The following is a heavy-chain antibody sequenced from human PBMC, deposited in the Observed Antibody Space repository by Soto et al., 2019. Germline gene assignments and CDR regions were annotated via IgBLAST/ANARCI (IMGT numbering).Heavy chain of an antibody. Sequence: QVQLVQSGAEVKKPGSSVKVSCKASGGTFSSYAISWVRHAPGQGLEWMGGIIPIFGTANYAQKFQGRVTITADESTSTAYMELSSLRSEDTAVYYCARAERSVVVTGFQHWGQGTLVTVSS. CDR3: ARAERSVVVTGFQH. J-gene: IGHJ1*01. CDR2: IIPIFGTA. V-gene: IGHV1-69*01. D-gene: IGHD2-15*01. CDR1: GGTFSSYA.